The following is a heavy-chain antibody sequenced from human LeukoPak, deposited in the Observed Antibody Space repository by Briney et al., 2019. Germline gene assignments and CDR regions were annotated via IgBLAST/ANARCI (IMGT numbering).Heavy chain of an antibody. CDR3: AKDENPSAGGATDY. V-gene: IGHV3-30*02. D-gene: IGHD1-26*01. Sequence: EAGGSLRLSCAASGFTFSSYSMNWVRQAPGKGLEWVAFIRYDGSNKYYADSVKGRFTVSRDNSKNTLYLQMNSLRAEDTAVYYCAKDENPSAGGATDYWGQGTLVTVSS. CDR1: GFTFSSYS. J-gene: IGHJ4*02. CDR2: IRYDGSNK.